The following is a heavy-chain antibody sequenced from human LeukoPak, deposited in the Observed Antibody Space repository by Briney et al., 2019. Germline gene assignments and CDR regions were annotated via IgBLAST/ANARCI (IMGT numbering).Heavy chain of an antibody. D-gene: IGHD6-25*01. CDR2: VYYGRSP. Sequence: SETLSLTCTVSGDSISRSTYYWAWIRQPPGKGLEWIGSVYYGRSPYFNPSLESRATISVDTSKNHFSLKMSSVTAADTAVYYCAGSSGTGTFSYWGQGTLVTVSS. V-gene: IGHV4-39*02. CDR3: AGSSGTGTFSY. J-gene: IGHJ4*02. CDR1: GDSISRSTYY.